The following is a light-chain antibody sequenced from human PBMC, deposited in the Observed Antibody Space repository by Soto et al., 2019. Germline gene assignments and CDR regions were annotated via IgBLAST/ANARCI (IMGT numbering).Light chain of an antibody. J-gene: IGLJ2*01. Sequence: QSVLTQPASVSGSPGQPITISCTGTSSDLGGYDYVSWYQQYPGKAPKLMISEVSNRPSGVSNRFSGSKSGNTASLTISGLQTEDEADYYCSSYTSTSSFVVFGGGTKLTVL. V-gene: IGLV2-14*01. CDR3: SSYTSTSSFVV. CDR2: EVS. CDR1: SSDLGGYDY.